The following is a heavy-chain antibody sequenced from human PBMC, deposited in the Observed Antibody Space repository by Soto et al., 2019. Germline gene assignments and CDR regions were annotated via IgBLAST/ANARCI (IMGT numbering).Heavy chain of an antibody. J-gene: IGHJ4*02. CDR3: ARDHVDEMTTFAPDISLIDY. V-gene: IGHV3-33*01. CDR2: IWYDGSNK. Sequence: GGSLRLSCAASGFTFSSYGMHWVRQAPGKGLEWVAVIWYDGSNKYYADSVKGRFTISRDNSKNTLYLQMNSLRAEDKAVYYCARDHVDEMTTFAPDISLIDYWGQGTLVTVSS. CDR1: GFTFSSYG. D-gene: IGHD3-16*01.